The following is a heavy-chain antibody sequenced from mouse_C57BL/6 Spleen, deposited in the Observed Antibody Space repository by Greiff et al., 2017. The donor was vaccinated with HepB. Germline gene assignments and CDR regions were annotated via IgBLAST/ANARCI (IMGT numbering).Heavy chain of an antibody. CDR2: ISYDGSN. J-gene: IGHJ2*01. V-gene: IGHV3-6*01. CDR1: GYSITSGYY. D-gene: IGHD1-1*02. Sequence: EVKLMESGPGLVKPSQSLSLTCSVTGYSITSGYYWNWIRQFPGNKLEWMGYISYDGSNNYNPSLKNRISITRDTSKNQFFLKLNSVTTEDTATYYCAREGYYSLAYWGQGTTLTVSS. CDR3: AREGYYSLAY.